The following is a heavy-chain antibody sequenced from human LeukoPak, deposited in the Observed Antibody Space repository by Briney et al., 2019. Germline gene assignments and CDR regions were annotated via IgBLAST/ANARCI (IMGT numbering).Heavy chain of an antibody. CDR2: IYHSGST. D-gene: IGHD5-12*01. CDR1: GGSISSSNW. CDR3: AGVLATDFFDY. V-gene: IGHV4-4*02. Sequence: SETLSLTCAVSGGSISSSNWWSWVRQPPGKGLEWIGEIYHSGSTNYNPSLKSRVTISVDKSKDQFSLKLSSVTAADTAVYYCAGVLATDFFDYWGQGTLVTVSS. J-gene: IGHJ4*02.